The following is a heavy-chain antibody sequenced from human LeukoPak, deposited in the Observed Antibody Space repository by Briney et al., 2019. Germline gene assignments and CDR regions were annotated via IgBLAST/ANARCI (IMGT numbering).Heavy chain of an antibody. Sequence: SETLSLTCAVYGRSFSGYYWSWIRQPPGKGLEWIGEINHSGSTNYNPSLKSRVTISVDTSKNQFSLKLSSVTAADTAVYYCARDPVVAARPGYYFDYWGQGTLVTVSS. V-gene: IGHV4-34*01. CDR1: GRSFSGYY. D-gene: IGHD6-6*01. J-gene: IGHJ4*02. CDR2: INHSGST. CDR3: ARDPVVAARPGYYFDY.